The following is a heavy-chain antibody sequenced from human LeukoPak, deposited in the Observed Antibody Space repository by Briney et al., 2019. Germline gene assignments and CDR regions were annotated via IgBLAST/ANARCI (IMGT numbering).Heavy chain of an antibody. CDR1: GSTFPSYA. CDR2: ISGSGGST. CDR3: AKDWYSGWYRLGC. V-gene: IGHV3-23*01. Sequence: GGSLRLSCAASGSTFPSYAMSWVRQAPGKGLEWVSSISGSGGSTYYADSVKGRFTISRDNSKNTLYLQMNSLRVEDTAVYYCAKDWYSGWYRLGCWGQGTLVTVSS. J-gene: IGHJ4*02. D-gene: IGHD6-19*01.